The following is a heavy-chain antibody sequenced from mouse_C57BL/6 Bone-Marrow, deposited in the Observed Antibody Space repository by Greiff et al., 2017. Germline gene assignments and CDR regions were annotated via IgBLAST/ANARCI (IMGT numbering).Heavy chain of an antibody. CDR2: IDPSDSYT. J-gene: IGHJ3*01. D-gene: IGHD2-3*01. V-gene: IGHV1-69*01. CDR1: GYTFTSYW. CDR3: ARMGWLLSFAY. Sequence: VKLQQPGAELVMPGASVKLSCKASGYTFTSYWMHWVKQRPGQGLEWIGEIDPSDSYTNYNQKFKGKSTLTVDKSSSTAYMQLSSLTSEDSAVYYCARMGWLLSFAYWGQGTLVTVSA.